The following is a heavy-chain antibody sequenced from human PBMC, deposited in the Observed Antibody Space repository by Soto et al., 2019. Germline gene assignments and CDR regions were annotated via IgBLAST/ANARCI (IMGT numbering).Heavy chain of an antibody. V-gene: IGHV4-59*08. CDR2: IYYSGST. J-gene: IGHJ3*02. CDR3: ARHPVRVAARPVGAFDI. CDR1: GGSISSYY. Sequence: SETLSLTCTVSGGSISSYYWSWIRQPPGKGLEWIGYIYYSGSTNYNPSLKSRVTISVDTSKNQFSLKLSSVTAADTAVYYCARHPVRVAARPVGAFDIWCQGTMVTVSS. D-gene: IGHD6-6*01.